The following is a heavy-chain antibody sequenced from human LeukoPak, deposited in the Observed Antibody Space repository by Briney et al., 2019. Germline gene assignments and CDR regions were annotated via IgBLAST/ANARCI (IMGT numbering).Heavy chain of an antibody. J-gene: IGHJ4*02. CDR3: AGRSAGNLEY. CDR2: INSDGSGA. CDR1: GFTFSNYW. V-gene: IGHV3-74*01. Sequence: GGSLRLSCAASGFTFSNYWMHWVRQAPGKGLVWVSRINSDGSGAGYADSVKGRFTISRDNAKNTLYLQMNSLRAEDTAVYYCAGRSAGNLEYWGQGTLVSVSS. D-gene: IGHD2-15*01.